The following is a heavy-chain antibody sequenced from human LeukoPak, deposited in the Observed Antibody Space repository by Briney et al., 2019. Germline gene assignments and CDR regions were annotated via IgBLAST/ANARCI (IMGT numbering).Heavy chain of an antibody. CDR2: IGSNGDGI. D-gene: IGHD3-10*01. Sequence: GGSLRLSCAASGFSFSSYPMHWVRQAPGKGLEYVSVIGSNGDGIYYANSVKGRFTISRENAKNSLYLQMNSLRAGDTAVYYCANERGAPYYFDYWGQGTLITVSS. V-gene: IGHV3-64*01. J-gene: IGHJ4*02. CDR3: ANERGAPYYFDY. CDR1: GFSFSSYP.